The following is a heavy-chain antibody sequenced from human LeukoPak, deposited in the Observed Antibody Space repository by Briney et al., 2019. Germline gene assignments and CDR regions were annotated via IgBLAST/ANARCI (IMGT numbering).Heavy chain of an antibody. CDR3: ARGDSIDTFDP. CDR1: GYTFTSYV. D-gene: IGHD3-22*01. J-gene: IGHJ5*02. CDR2: MNPNSGNT. V-gene: IGHV1-8*03. Sequence: ASVKVSCKASGYTFTSYVINWVRQATGQGLEWMGWMNPNSGNTGYAQKFQGRVTITRNTSISTAYMELSSLRSEDTAVYYCARGDSIDTFDPWGQGTLVTVSS.